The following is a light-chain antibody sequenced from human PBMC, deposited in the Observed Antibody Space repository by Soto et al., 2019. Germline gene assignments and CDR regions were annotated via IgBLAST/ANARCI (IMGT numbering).Light chain of an antibody. J-gene: IGKJ4*01. CDR1: QSIGTW. Sequence: DIQMTQSPSTLSGSVGDRVTITCRASQSIGTWLAWHQQKPGKAPKLXISKASSLESGVPSRFGGSGSGTDFTLTISSLQPEDFETYDCQQSYSTTLTFGGGTKVDIK. V-gene: IGKV1-5*03. CDR3: QQSYSTTLT. CDR2: KAS.